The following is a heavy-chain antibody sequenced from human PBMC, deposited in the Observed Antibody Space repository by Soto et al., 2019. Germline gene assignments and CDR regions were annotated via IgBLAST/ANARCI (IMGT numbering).Heavy chain of an antibody. CDR1: GFTFSSYA. V-gene: IGHV3-23*01. D-gene: IGHD3-22*01. Sequence: GSLRLSCAASGFTFSSYAVSWVRQAPGKGPEWISSISGSGSTIYYADSVKGRFTISRDNSKNTLYLQMSSLRAEDTAVYYCAKVLYYYDSSVYYYFDYWGHGTMPTVYS. CDR2: ISGSGSTI. J-gene: IGHJ4*01. CDR3: AKVLYYYDSSVYYYFDY.